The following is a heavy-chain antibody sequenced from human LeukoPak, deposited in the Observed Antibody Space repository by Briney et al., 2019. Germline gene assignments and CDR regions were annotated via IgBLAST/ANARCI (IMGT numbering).Heavy chain of an antibody. CDR2: ISGTGAGT. CDR1: GFTFTSYA. CDR3: ARLEGASSGWSTLWY. J-gene: IGHJ4*02. D-gene: IGHD6-19*01. V-gene: IGHV3-23*01. Sequence: PGGSLRLSCAASGFTFTSYAMSWVRQAPGKGLEWVSAISGTGAGTYYADSVKGRFTISRDNSKNTLYLQMNSLRAEDTAVYYCARLEGASSGWSTLWYWGQGTLVTVSS.